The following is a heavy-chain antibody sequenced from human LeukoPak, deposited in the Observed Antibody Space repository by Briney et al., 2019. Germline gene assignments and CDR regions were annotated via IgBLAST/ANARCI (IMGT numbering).Heavy chain of an antibody. CDR3: ARGMGDYYDSSGYPEFDP. D-gene: IGHD3-22*01. CDR2: INPNSGGT. V-gene: IGHV1-2*06. Sequence: ASVKVSCKASGYTFTGYYMHWVRQAPGQGLEWMGRINPNSGGTNYAQKFQGRATMTRDTSISTAYMELSRLRSDDTAVYYCARGMGDYYDSSGYPEFDPWGQGTLVTVSS. CDR1: GYTFTGYY. J-gene: IGHJ5*02.